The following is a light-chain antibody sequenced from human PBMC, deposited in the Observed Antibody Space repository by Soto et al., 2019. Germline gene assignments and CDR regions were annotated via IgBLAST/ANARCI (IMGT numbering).Light chain of an antibody. Sequence: EIVLTHSPGTLSLSPGERATLSCRASQSVSNNLAWYQKKSGQAPRLLIYGASSRATGIPDRFSGSGSGTDFTLTISGLEPEDFAVYYCQQYGSALRTFGQGTKVDIK. CDR2: GAS. V-gene: IGKV3-20*01. CDR3: QQYGSALRT. J-gene: IGKJ1*01. CDR1: QSVSNN.